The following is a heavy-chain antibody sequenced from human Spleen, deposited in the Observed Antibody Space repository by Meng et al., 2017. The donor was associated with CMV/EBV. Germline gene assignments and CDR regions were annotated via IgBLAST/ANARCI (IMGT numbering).Heavy chain of an antibody. Sequence: CAVSGGSISSSDYWSGLRQSPGRGLEWIGEVFHSGNTNYNPSLKSRVTISKDKSSNQFSLTLTSVTAADTAVYYCARGPSGYYFDYWGQGTLVTVSS. CDR2: VFHSGNT. V-gene: IGHV4-4*02. D-gene: IGHD3-22*01. J-gene: IGHJ4*02. CDR1: GGSISSSDY. CDR3: ARGPSGYYFDY.